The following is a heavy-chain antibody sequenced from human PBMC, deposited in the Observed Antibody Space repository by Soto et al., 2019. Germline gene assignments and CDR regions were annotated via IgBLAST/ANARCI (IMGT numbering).Heavy chain of an antibody. Sequence: SESLSLTCAVYGGSFSGYYWSWIRQPPGKGLEWIGEINHSGSTNYNPSLKSRVTISVDTSKNQFSLKLSSVTAADTAVYYCGRGRWGGLVPAAMLLSWFDPWGQGTLVTVSS. CDR3: GRGRWGGLVPAAMLLSWFDP. CDR1: GGSFSGYY. D-gene: IGHD2-2*01. CDR2: INHSGST. J-gene: IGHJ5*02. V-gene: IGHV4-34*01.